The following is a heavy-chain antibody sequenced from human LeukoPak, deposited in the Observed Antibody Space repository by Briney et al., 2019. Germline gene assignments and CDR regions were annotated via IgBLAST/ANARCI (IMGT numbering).Heavy chain of an antibody. D-gene: IGHD3-10*01. CDR2: ISYDSEGN. Sequence: SLRLSCVTSGFTFSNYGMHWVRQLPGKGLEWVAAISYDSEGNYHVDSVKGRFTISRDNAKNSLYLQMNSLRAEDTAVYYCARDPGVAYYYYMDVWGKGTTVTVSS. CDR3: ARDPGVAYYYYMDV. CDR1: GFTFSNYG. J-gene: IGHJ6*03. V-gene: IGHV3-33*05.